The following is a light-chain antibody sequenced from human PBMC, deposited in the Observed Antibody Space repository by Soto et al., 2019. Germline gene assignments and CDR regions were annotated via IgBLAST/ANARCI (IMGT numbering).Light chain of an antibody. Sequence: EIVLTQSPATLSLSPGERATLSCRASQSVSSYLAWYQQKPGQAPRLLIYEAYNRATGIPARFSGSGSGTDFTLTISSLESEDSAVYYCQQRSYWPPYTFGQGTKVEIK. J-gene: IGKJ2*01. CDR3: QQRSYWPPYT. CDR2: EAY. CDR1: QSVSSY. V-gene: IGKV3-11*01.